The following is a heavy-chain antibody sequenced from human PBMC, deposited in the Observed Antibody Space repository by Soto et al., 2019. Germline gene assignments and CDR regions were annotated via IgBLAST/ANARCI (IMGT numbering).Heavy chain of an antibody. CDR2: IIPIFSTP. V-gene: IGHV1-69*12. J-gene: IGHJ6*02. D-gene: IGHD2-15*01. Sequence: QVQLVQSGAEVKKPGSSVTVSCKASGGTFGNSAISWVRQAPGQGLEWMGGIIPIFSTPDYAQKFQGRVTITADESTTTACMELTSLKSEDTAVYYCARDKDRQQLGGNYYYGIDVWGQGTTVTVSS. CDR1: GGTFGNSA. CDR3: ARDKDRQQLGGNYYYGIDV.